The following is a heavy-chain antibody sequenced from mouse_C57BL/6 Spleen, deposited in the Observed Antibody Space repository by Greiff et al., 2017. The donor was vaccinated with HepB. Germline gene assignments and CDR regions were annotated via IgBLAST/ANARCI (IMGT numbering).Heavy chain of an antibody. J-gene: IGHJ4*01. D-gene: IGHD1-1*01. Sequence: VQLQQPGTELVKPGASVKLSCKASGYTFTSYWMHWVKQRPGQGLEWIGNINPSNGGTNYNEKFKSKATLTVDKSSSTAYMQLSSLTSEDSAVYYCARRGHYYGSSEYAMDYWGEGTSVTVSS. CDR3: ARRGHYYGSSEYAMDY. CDR2: INPSNGGT. CDR1: GYTFTSYW. V-gene: IGHV1-53*01.